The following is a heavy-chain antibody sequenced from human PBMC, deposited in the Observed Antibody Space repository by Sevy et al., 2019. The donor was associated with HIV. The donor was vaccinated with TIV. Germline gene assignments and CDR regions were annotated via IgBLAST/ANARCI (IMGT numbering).Heavy chain of an antibody. CDR3: ARDSWRYYDSSGDPYYYYGMDV. V-gene: IGHV4-4*07. CDR1: GGSISSYY. CDR2: IYTSGST. J-gene: IGHJ6*02. Sequence: SESLSLTCTVSGGSISSYYWSWIRQPAGKGLEWIGRIYTSGSTNYNPSLKSRVTMSVDTSKNQFSLKLSSVTAADTAVYYYARDSWRYYDSSGDPYYYYGMDVWGQGTQVTVSS. D-gene: IGHD3-22*01.